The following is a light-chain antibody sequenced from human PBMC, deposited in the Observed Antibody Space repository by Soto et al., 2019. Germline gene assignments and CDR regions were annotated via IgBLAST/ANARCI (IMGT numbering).Light chain of an antibody. CDR2: DAS. V-gene: IGKV1-33*01. CDR3: QQYDNLPRA. CDR1: QDISNY. Sequence: DIQMTQSPSSLSASVGDRVTITCQASQDISNYLNWYQQKPGKAPKLLIYDASNLETGVPSRFSGSGSGTDFTFTISSLQPGDIATYYCQQYDNLPRAFGPGTKVDIK. J-gene: IGKJ3*01.